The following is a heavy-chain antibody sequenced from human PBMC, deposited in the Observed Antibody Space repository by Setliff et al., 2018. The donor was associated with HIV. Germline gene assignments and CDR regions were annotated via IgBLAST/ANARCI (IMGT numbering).Heavy chain of an antibody. J-gene: IGHJ4*02. V-gene: IGHV3-30*04. Sequence: LRLSCAASGFTFSTYAIHWVRQAPGKGLEWVAIIPYDGSYKFYADSVRGRFTISRDNSKSTLNLQMNTLRPEDTAMYYCAKVGREYNGYDLTFDSWGQGTLVTVSS. D-gene: IGHD5-12*01. CDR3: AKVGREYNGYDLTFDS. CDR2: IPYDGSYK. CDR1: GFTFSTYA.